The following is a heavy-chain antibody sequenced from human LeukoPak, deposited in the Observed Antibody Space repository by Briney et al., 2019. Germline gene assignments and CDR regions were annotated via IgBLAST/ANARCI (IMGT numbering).Heavy chain of an antibody. J-gene: IGHJ4*02. CDR1: GFTFSNYW. Sequence: GGSLRLSCAASGFTFSNYWMSWIRQAPGKGLEWVANIKQDGSEKNYVDSVKGRFIISRDNAKNSLYLQMNSLRAEDTAVYYCARDGDTAMVVRMSGFDYWGQGTLVTVSS. CDR2: IKQDGSEK. D-gene: IGHD5-18*01. V-gene: IGHV3-7*03. CDR3: ARDGDTAMVVRMSGFDY.